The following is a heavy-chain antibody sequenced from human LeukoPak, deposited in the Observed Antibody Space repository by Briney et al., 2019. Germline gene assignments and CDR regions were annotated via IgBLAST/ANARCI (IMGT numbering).Heavy chain of an antibody. CDR3: AREGSSSWPFDY. CDR2: IKQDGSEK. CDR1: GFTFSSYW. J-gene: IGHJ4*02. Sequence: GGSLRLSCAASGFTFSSYWMNWVRQAPGKGLEWVANIKQDGSEKYYVDSVKGRFTISRDNAKNSLYLQMNSLRADDTAVYYCAREGSSSWPFDYWGQGTLVTVSS. D-gene: IGHD6-13*01. V-gene: IGHV3-7*01.